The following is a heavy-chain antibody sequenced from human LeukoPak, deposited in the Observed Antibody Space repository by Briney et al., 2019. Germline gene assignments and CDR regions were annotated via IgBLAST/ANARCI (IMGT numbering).Heavy chain of an antibody. D-gene: IGHD1-1*01. CDR2: IYYSGST. CDR3: AGRTVYFDY. Sequence: SETLSLTCTVSGGSISNYYWSWIRQPPGKRLEWIGYIYYSGSTNYNPSLKSRVTMSEDTSKNQFSLNLSSVTAADTAVYYCAGRTVYFDYWGQGTLVTVSS. J-gene: IGHJ4*02. V-gene: IGHV4-59*01. CDR1: GGSISNYY.